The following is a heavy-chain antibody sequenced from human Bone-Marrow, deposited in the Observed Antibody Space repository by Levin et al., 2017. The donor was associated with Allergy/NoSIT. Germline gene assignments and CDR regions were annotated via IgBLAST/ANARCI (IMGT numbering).Heavy chain of an antibody. Sequence: GSLRLSCAVSGSSISSGYYWGWIRQPPGKGLEWLGSVHHSGSIYYNPSLKSRVTISVDTSKNQFSLNLSSVTAADTAVYDCARDQGANAFEYWGRGTLVSVSS. D-gene: IGHD2-8*01. CDR1: GSSISSGYY. J-gene: IGHJ4*02. CDR2: VHHSGSI. CDR3: ARDQGANAFEY. V-gene: IGHV4-38-2*02.